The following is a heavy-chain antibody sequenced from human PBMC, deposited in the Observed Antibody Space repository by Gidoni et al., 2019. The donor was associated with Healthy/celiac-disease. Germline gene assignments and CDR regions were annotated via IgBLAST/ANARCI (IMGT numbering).Heavy chain of an antibody. CDR3: ARVDPKYYYYYGMDV. CDR2: IYTSGST. J-gene: IGHJ6*02. V-gene: IGHV4-61*02. Sequence: QVQLQESGSGLVKPSQTLSLTCTVSGGSISSGSYYWSWIRQPAGKGLEWIGRIYTSGSTNYNPSLKSRVTISVDTSKNQFSLKLSSVTAADTAVYYCARVDPKYYYYYGMDVWGQGTTVTVSS. CDR1: GGSISSGSYY.